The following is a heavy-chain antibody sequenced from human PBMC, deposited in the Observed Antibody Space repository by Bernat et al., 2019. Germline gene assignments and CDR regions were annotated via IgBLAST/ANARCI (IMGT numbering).Heavy chain of an antibody. J-gene: IGHJ4*02. V-gene: IGHV4-39*01. CDR2: IYYSGST. CDR1: GCSISSSSYY. Sequence: QVQLQESGPGLVKPSETLSLTCTVSGCSISSSSYYWGWIRQPPGKGLEWIGSIYYSGSTYYNPSLKSRVTISVDTSKNQFSLKLSSVTAADTAVYYCARNWRGLREGVGGRDYWGQGTLVTVSS. D-gene: IGHD1-1*01. CDR3: ARNWRGLREGVGGRDY.